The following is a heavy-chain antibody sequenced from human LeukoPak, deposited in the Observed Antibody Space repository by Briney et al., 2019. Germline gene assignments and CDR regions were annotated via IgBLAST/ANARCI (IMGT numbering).Heavy chain of an antibody. Sequence: GGSLRLSCAASGFTFSSYGMHWVRQAPSKGLEWVAVISYDGSNKYYADSVKGQFTISRDNSKNTLYLQMNSLRAEDTAVYYCAKDGSLGYCSSTSCYLVDTWGQGTLVTVSS. V-gene: IGHV3-30*18. CDR2: ISYDGSNK. CDR3: AKDGSLGYCSSTSCYLVDT. J-gene: IGHJ5*02. D-gene: IGHD2-2*01. CDR1: GFTFSSYG.